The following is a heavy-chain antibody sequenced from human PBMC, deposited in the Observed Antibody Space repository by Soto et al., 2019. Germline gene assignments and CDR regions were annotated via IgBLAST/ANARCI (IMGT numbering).Heavy chain of an antibody. Sequence: SETLSLTCTVSGGSISSYYWSWIRQPPGKGLEWIGYIYYSGSTNYNPSLKSRVTISVDTSKNQFSLKLSSVTAADTAVYYCARRFFDGYSDYWGQGTLVTVSS. CDR1: GGSISSYY. V-gene: IGHV4-59*08. J-gene: IGHJ4*02. CDR2: IYYSGST. D-gene: IGHD3-9*01. CDR3: ARRFFDGYSDY.